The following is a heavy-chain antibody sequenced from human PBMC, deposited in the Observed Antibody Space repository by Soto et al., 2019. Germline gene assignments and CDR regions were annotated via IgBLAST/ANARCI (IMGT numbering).Heavy chain of an antibody. CDR2: ISAYNGNT. D-gene: IGHD3-22*01. CDR1: GYTFTSYG. V-gene: IGHV1-18*01. CDR3: AREREAGYYDSSGYIMLRDYFDY. J-gene: IGHJ4*02. Sequence: ASVKVSCKASGYTFTSYGISWVRQAPGQGLEWMGWISAYNGNTNYAQKLQGRVTMTTDTSTSTAYMELRSLRSDDTAVYYCAREREAGYYDSSGYIMLRDYFDYWGQGTLVTVSS.